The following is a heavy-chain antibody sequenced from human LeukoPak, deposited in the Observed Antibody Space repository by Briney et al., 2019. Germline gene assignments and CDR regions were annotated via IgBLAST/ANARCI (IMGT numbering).Heavy chain of an antibody. D-gene: IGHD3-3*01. CDR1: GYTFSNYA. J-gene: IGHJ4*02. V-gene: IGHV3-23*01. CDR2: ISGSGGST. Sequence: GGSLRLSCAASGYTFSNYAMTWVRQAPGKGLEWVSAISGSGGSTYYADSVKGRFTISRDNSKNTLYLQMNSLRAEDTAVYYCAKPLVTIFGVVIRSKSGFDYWGQGTLVTVSS. CDR3: AKPLVTIFGVVIRSKSGFDY.